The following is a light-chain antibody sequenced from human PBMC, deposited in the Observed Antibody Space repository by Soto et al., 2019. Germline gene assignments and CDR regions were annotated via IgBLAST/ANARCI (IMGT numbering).Light chain of an antibody. Sequence: SALTQPPSASGSPGQSVTISCTGTSSDVGGYNYVSWYQQHPGKAPKLMIYEVIKRPSGVPDRFSGSKSGNTASLTVSGLQAEDEADYYCSSYAGSNVVFGGGTKLTVL. CDR2: EVI. V-gene: IGLV2-8*01. CDR3: SSYAGSNVV. CDR1: SSDVGGYNY. J-gene: IGLJ2*01.